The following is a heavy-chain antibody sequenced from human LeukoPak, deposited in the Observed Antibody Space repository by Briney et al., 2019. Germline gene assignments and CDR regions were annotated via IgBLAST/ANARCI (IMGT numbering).Heavy chain of an antibody. J-gene: IGHJ4*02. CDR2: ISSSSDII. Sequence: GGSLRLSCADSGFTFIRHTMNWVRQAPGKGLEWISYISSSSDIIFYADSVKGRFTISRDNAKNTLYLQMNSLRVEDTAVYYFAREWNSRARFDYWGQGSLVTVSS. CDR3: AREWNSRARFDY. V-gene: IGHV3-48*01. CDR1: GFTFIRHT. D-gene: IGHD1/OR15-1a*01.